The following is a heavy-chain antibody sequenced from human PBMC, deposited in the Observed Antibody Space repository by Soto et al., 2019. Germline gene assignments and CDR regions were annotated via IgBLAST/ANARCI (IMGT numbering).Heavy chain of an antibody. V-gene: IGHV4-39*07. D-gene: IGHD3-10*01. J-gene: IGHJ3*02. CDR1: GGSISSYY. CDR3: ARLFSDAIDAFDI. Sequence: PSETLSLTCTVSGGSISSYYWGWIRQPPGKGLEWIGSIYYSGSTYYNPSLKSRVTISVDTSKNQFSLKLSSVTAADTAVYYCARLFSDAIDAFDIWGQGTMVTVSS. CDR2: IYYSGST.